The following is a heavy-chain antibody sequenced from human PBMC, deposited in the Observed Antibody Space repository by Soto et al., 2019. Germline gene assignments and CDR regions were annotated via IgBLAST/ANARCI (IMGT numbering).Heavy chain of an antibody. Sequence: PGESLKISCKGSGYSFTSYWIGWVRQMPGKGLEWMGIIYPGDSDTRYSPSFQGQVTISADKSISTAYLQWSSLKASDTAMYYCARQHSGSSNDYYYGMDVWGQGTTVTVSS. CDR2: IYPGDSDT. CDR3: ARQHSGSSNDYYYGMDV. V-gene: IGHV5-51*01. J-gene: IGHJ6*02. D-gene: IGHD1-26*01. CDR1: GYSFTSYW.